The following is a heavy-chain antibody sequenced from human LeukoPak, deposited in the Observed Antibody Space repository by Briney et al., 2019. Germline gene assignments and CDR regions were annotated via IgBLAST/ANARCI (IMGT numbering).Heavy chain of an antibody. J-gene: IGHJ4*02. CDR2: IHPSGGST. CDR3: ARGTENQLPFLDD. Sequence: ASVKVSCKASGHTFISYHMHWVRQAPGQGLEWMGIIHPSGGSTTYAQKFQGRVSMTRDTSTSTVYMDLSSLRAEDTAVYYCARGTENQLPFLDDWGQGTLVSVSS. CDR1: GHTFISYH. V-gene: IGHV1-46*01. D-gene: IGHD2-2*01.